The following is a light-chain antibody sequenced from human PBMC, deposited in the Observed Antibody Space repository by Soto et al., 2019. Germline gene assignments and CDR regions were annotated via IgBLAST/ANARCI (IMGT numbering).Light chain of an antibody. CDR2: DDS. CDR3: QVWDSSSDHPGV. Sequence: SYELTQPPSVSVAPGQTARITCGGNNIGSKSVHWYQQKPGKAPVLVGYDDSDRPSGIPERFAGSNSGNTATMTISRVEAGDEADYYCQVWDSSSDHPGVFGTGTKLTVL. J-gene: IGLJ1*01. CDR1: NIGSKS. V-gene: IGLV3-21*02.